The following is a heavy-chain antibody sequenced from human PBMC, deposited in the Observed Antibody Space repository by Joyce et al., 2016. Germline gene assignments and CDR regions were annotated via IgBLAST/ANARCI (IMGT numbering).Heavy chain of an antibody. J-gene: IGHJ4*02. CDR2: SNPKRGGT. D-gene: IGHD1-7*01. CDR3: ASRVSGTSLFFDY. V-gene: IGHV1-2*02. Sequence: QVQLVQSGAEGKKPGASVKVSCQASGYIFTGQYIHWLRQAPGQGPEGMRWSNPKRGGTLYAQKFQGGITMTRDTSIGVAYMQLSGLRNDDTAVYFCASRVSGTSLFFDYWGQGTLVTVSS. CDR1: GYIFTGQY.